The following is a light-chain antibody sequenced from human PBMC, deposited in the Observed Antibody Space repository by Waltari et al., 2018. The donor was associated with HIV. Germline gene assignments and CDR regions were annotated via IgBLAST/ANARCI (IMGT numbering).Light chain of an antibody. V-gene: IGLV3-21*04. CDR3: QVCDSTTDHGL. CDR2: YDT. J-gene: IGLJ2*01. Sequence: SSLLTQTPSVSVAPGTTARVTCGGNNIARKSVHWYQQKPDQAPLLVIYYDTDRPSGFPERFSGSNSGNTASLTICGVGNGDEADYYCQVCDSTTDHGLFGGGTRLTVL. CDR1: NIARKS.